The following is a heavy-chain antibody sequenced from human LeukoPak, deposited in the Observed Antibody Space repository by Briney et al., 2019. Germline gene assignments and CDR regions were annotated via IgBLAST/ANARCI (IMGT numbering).Heavy chain of an antibody. J-gene: IGHJ3*02. V-gene: IGHV1-2*02. CDR1: GYTFTGYY. CDR2: INPNSGGT. CDR3: ARENGDYVDAFDI. D-gene: IGHD4-17*01. Sequence: ASVKVSCKASGYTFTGYYMHWVRQAPSQGLEWMGWINPNSGGTNYAQKFQGRVTMTRDTSISTAYMELSRLRSDDTAVYYCARENGDYVDAFDIWGQGTMVTVSS.